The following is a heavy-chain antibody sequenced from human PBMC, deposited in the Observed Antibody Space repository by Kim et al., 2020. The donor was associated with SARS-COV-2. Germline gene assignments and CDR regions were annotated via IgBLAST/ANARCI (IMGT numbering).Heavy chain of an antibody. CDR3: ARGSSSGGYLFNWFDP. D-gene: IGHD6-19*01. CDR2: IIPIFGTA. CDR1: GGTFSSYA. Sequence: SVKVSCKASGGTFSSYAISWVRQAPGQGLEWMGGIIPIFGTANYAQKFQGRVTITADESTSTAYMELSSLRSEDTAVYYCARGSSSGGYLFNWFDPWGQGTLVTVSS. V-gene: IGHV1-69*13. J-gene: IGHJ5*02.